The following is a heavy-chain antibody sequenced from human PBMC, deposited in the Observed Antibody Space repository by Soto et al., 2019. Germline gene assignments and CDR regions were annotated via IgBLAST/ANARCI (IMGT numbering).Heavy chain of an antibody. CDR2: IHHSGKA. J-gene: IGHJ5*02. V-gene: IGHV4-31*03. Sequence: SETLSLTCTVSGDPITTGGFYWSWIRHHPGKGLEWIGYIHHSGKAYYSPSLESRATISVDTSKSQFFLQLTSMTHADTAVYYCARDGSSGPSYKNFFDPCRQGIPVTV. CDR3: ARDGSSGPSYKNFFDP. D-gene: IGHD1-20*01. CDR1: GDPITTGGFY.